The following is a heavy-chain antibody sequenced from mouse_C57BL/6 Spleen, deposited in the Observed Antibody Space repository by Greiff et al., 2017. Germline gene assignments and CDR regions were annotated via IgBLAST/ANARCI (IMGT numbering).Heavy chain of an antibody. CDR2: IDPSDSET. D-gene: IGHD1-1*01. CDR1: GYTFTSYW. J-gene: IGHJ4*01. Sequence: QVQLQQPGAELVRPGSSVKLSCKASGYTFTSYWMHWVKQRPIQGLEWIGNIDPSDSETHYNQKFKDKATLTVDKSSSTAYMQLSSLTSEDSAVYYCARRGYGSSYIYAMDYWGQGTSVTVSS. CDR3: ARRGYGSSYIYAMDY. V-gene: IGHV1-52*01.